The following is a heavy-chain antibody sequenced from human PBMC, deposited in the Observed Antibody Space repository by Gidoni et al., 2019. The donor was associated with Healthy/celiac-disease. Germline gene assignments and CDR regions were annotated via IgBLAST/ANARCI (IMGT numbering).Heavy chain of an antibody. Sequence: EVQLVQSGAEVKKHGESLTISCQGSGYSFTSSWIGWVRQMPGKGLEWMGIIYPGDSDTRYSPSFQGQVTISADKSISTAYLQWSSLKASDTAMYYCARVNVVVPAANRGNGGWFDPWGQGTLVTVSS. V-gene: IGHV5-51*01. D-gene: IGHD2-2*01. CDR1: GYSFTSSW. CDR2: IYPGDSDT. CDR3: ARVNVVVPAANRGNGGWFDP. J-gene: IGHJ5*02.